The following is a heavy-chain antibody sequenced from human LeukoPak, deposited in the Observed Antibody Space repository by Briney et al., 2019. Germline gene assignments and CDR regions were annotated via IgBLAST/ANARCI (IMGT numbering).Heavy chain of an antibody. V-gene: IGHV3-11*04. CDR3: ARARGPFLSTFGGVIVPDY. CDR1: GFTFSDYY. CDR2: ISSSGSTI. D-gene: IGHD3-16*02. J-gene: IGHJ4*02. Sequence: GGSLRLSCAGSGFTFSDYYMSWIRQAPGKGLEWVSYISSSGSTIYYADSVKGRFTISRDNAKNSLYLQMNSLRAEDTAVYYCARARGPFLSTFGGVIVPDYWGQGTLVTVSS.